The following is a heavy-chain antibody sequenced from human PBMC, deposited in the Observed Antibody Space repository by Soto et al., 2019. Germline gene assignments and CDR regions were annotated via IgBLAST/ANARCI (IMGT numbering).Heavy chain of an antibody. V-gene: IGHV1-69*13. CDR3: ACMHGGMGYPDY. Sequence: ASVKVSCKASGGTFSSYAISWARQAPRQGPEWMGGSIPIFGTADYVQKFQGRVTITADESTSTAYMELSSMRSEDSGVYYGACMHGGMGYPDYGGPGTLLNIFS. CDR1: GGTFSSYA. J-gene: IGHJ4*02. CDR2: SIPIFGTA. D-gene: IGHD2-15*01.